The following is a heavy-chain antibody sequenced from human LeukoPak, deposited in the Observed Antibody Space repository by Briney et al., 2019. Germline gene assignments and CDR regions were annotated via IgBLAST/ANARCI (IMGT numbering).Heavy chain of an antibody. V-gene: IGHV1-46*01. CDR1: GYTFTSYY. CDR2: INPSGGST. D-gene: IGHD6-13*01. CDR3: ALTSSSWYEAPISNGAFDY. Sequence: ASVKVSCKASGYTFTSYYMHWVRQAPGQGLEWMGIINPSGGSTSYAQKFQGRVTMTRDTSTSTVYMELSSLRSEDTAVYYCALTSSSWYEAPISNGAFDYWGQGTLVTVSS. J-gene: IGHJ4*02.